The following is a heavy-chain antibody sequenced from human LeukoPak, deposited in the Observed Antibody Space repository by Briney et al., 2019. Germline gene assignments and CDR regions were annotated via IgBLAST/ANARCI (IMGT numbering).Heavy chain of an antibody. CDR1: GFTLSFYG. J-gene: IGHJ4*02. Sequence: PGKSLRLSCAASGFTLSFYGMHWVRQAPGKGLEWVSYITGSGSTIYYADSVKGRFTISRDSAKNSLYLQMNSLRAEDTAVYYCARDQEGDYWGQGTLVAVSS. CDR3: ARDQEGDY. V-gene: IGHV3-48*04. CDR2: ITGSGSTI.